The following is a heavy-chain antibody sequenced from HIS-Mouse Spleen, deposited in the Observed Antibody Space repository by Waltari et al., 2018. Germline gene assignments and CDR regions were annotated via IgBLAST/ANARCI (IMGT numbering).Heavy chain of an antibody. V-gene: IGHV4-31*03. CDR2: MYYSGST. D-gene: IGHD7-27*01. CDR3: ARVGWGLYFDY. CDR1: GGSISSGGYY. J-gene: IGHJ4*02. Sequence: QVQLQESGPGLVKPSQTLSLTCTVSGGSISSGGYYWSWIRQHPGKGLEWLGYMYYSGSTYYSTALKSRVTISGETAKSQFYLKLSSVTAADTAVYYCARVGWGLYFDYWGQGTLVTVSS.